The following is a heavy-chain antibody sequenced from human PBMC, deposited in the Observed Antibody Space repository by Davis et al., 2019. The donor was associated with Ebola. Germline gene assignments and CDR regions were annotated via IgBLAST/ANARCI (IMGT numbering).Heavy chain of an antibody. J-gene: IGHJ3*02. CDR1: GYTFTSHG. CDR2: IGPYNANT. Sequence: AASVKVSCKASGYTFTSHGITWVRQTPGQGLEWMGWIGPYNANTKYAEKFQGRVTMTTDTSTSTVYMELRSLRSDDTAVYYCARVVTVGIDAFDIWGQGTMVTVSS. CDR3: ARVVTVGIDAFDI. V-gene: IGHV1-18*04. D-gene: IGHD4-23*01.